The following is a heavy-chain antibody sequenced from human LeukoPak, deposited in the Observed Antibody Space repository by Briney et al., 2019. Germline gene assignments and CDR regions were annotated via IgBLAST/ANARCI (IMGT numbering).Heavy chain of an antibody. CDR2: ISSSSSTI. CDR3: ARAGIAVAGAIDY. Sequence: PGGSLRLSCAASGFTFSSYSMNWVRRAPGKGLEWVSYISSSSSTIYYADSVKGRFTISRDNAKNSLYLQMNSLRAEDTAVYYCARAGIAVAGAIDYWGQGTLVTVSS. CDR1: GFTFSSYS. D-gene: IGHD6-19*01. V-gene: IGHV3-48*01. J-gene: IGHJ4*02.